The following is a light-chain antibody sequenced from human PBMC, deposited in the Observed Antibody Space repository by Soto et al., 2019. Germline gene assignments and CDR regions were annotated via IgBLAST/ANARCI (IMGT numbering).Light chain of an antibody. Sequence: TVLTQSPGTLSVSPGERASLSCRASQSVSINLAWYQQKPGQAPRLLIYGASTRATGIPARFSGSGSGTEFTLSINSLQSEDFATYYCQQYSSYSRTFGQGTKVETK. V-gene: IGKV3-15*01. CDR2: GAS. J-gene: IGKJ2*02. CDR1: QSVSIN. CDR3: QQYSSYSRT.